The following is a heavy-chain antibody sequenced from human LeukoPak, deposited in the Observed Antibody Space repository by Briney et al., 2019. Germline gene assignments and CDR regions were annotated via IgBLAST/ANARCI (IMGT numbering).Heavy chain of an antibody. V-gene: IGHV3-30*01. CDR3: ARPHSGTHGTFHI. Sequence: GGSLRLSCAASGFTFTTYAIHWVRQAPGKGPEWVARISYDGSAKYYADSVKGRFTIARDDTKNTVFLQMNSLRLEDTANYYCARPHSGTHGTFHIWGQGTVVTVSS. CDR2: ISYDGSAK. CDR1: GFTFTTYA. D-gene: IGHD1-26*01. J-gene: IGHJ3*02.